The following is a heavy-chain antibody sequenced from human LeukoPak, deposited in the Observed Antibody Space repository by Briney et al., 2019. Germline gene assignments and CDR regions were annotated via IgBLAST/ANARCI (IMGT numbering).Heavy chain of an antibody. J-gene: IGHJ4*02. V-gene: IGHV4-59*01. Sequence: SETLSLTCTVSGGSISSYFWSWIRQPPGKGLEWIAYIHYSENTNYNPSLKSRVTISVDTSKNQFSLKQSSVTAADTAVYYCATEYCGADCYFDSWGQGTLVTVSS. CDR3: ATEYCGADCYFDS. D-gene: IGHD2-21*02. CDR1: GGSISSYF. CDR2: IHYSENT.